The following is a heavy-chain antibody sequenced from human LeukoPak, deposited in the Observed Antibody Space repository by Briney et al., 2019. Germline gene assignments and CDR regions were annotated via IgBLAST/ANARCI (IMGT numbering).Heavy chain of an antibody. D-gene: IGHD5-12*01. J-gene: IGHJ4*02. CDR3: ARDFERGYDSRYYFDP. V-gene: IGHV3-20*04. Sequence: PGGSLRLSCAASGFTFGDYGMSWVRQVPGKGLECVAGISWYGGWTGYADSVEGRFTISRDSAKNSLYLQMNSLRAEDTAFYYCARDFERGYDSRYYFDPWGQGTLVTVSS. CDR1: GFTFGDYG. CDR2: ISWYGGWT.